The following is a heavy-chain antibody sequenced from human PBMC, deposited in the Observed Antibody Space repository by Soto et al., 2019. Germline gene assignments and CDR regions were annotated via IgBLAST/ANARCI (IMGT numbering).Heavy chain of an antibody. CDR1: GGSIRSSSW. V-gene: IGHV4-4*02. D-gene: IGHD1-26*01. CDR3: WGALSFRGDFYV. Sequence: QVQLQESGPGLVKPSGTLSLTCSVSGGSIRSSSWWTWLRQSPGKGLEWIGEIYHAGSSNYNPSFQVRITISAETSKDFFSLRMTSVDAADTAQYYWWGALSFRGDFYVWGQGTAVTISS. CDR2: IYHAGSS. J-gene: IGHJ3*01.